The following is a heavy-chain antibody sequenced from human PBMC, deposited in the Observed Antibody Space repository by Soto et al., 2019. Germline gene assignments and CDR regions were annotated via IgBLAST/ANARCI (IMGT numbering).Heavy chain of an antibody. J-gene: IGHJ4*02. V-gene: IGHV4-4*07. CDR3: ARDHGLLWFGEL. Sequence: SETLSLTCTVSVGSIGSNYWSWIRQPAGKGLEWIGRIYTSGSTNYNPSLKSRVTMSVDTSKNQFSLKLSSVTAADTAVYYCARDHGLLWFGELWGKGXLVTVYS. CDR2: IYTSGST. D-gene: IGHD3-10*01. CDR1: VGSIGSNY.